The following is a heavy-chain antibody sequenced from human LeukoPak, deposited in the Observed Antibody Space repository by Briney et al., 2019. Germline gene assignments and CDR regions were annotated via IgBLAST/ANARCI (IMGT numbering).Heavy chain of an antibody. D-gene: IGHD1-26*01. CDR2: ISSSGSTI. V-gene: IGHV3-11*01. CDR3: AKDVGIVPDAFDI. CDR1: GFTFSDYY. Sequence: GGSLRLSCAASGFTFSDYYMSWIRQAPGKGLDGVSYISSSGSTIYYADSVKGRFTISRDNSKNTLYLQMNSLRAEDTAVYYCAKDVGIVPDAFDIWGQGTMVTVSS. J-gene: IGHJ3*02.